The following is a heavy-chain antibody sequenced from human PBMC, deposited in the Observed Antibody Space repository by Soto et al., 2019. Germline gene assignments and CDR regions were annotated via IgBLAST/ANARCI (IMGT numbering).Heavy chain of an antibody. CDR3: ARLTPEHDYGDYYGMDV. Sequence: SSETLSLTCTVSGGSISSGDYYWSWIRQPPGKGLEWIGYIYYSGSTYYNPSLKSRVTISVDTSKNQFSLKLSSVTAADTAVYYCARLTPEHDYGDYYGMDVWGQGTTVTVSS. CDR2: IYYSGST. V-gene: IGHV4-30-4*01. CDR1: GGSISSGDYY. D-gene: IGHD4-17*01. J-gene: IGHJ6*02.